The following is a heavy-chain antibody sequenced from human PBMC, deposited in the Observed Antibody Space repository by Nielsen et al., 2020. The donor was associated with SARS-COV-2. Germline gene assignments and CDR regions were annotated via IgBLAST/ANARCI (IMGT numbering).Heavy chain of an antibody. J-gene: IGHJ4*02. CDR1: GFTFRTFD. Sequence: GGSLRLSCAASGFTFRTFDMHWVRQAPGKGLEWVALISPDGSNKYHLESLEGRFAISRDNSKNTLYLQMNSLRLEDTAVYYCAKGRHKYHLLTGSCDSWGQGALVTVSS. CDR2: ISPDGSNK. D-gene: IGHD3-9*01. V-gene: IGHV3-30*02. CDR3: AKGRHKYHLLTGSCDS.